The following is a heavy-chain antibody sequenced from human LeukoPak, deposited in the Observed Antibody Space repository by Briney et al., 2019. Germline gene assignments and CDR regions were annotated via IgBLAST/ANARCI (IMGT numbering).Heavy chain of an antibody. CDR3: AREKRGSYCGGDCYSGYYYYYMDV. CDR1: GYTFTGYY. V-gene: IGHV1-2*02. J-gene: IGHJ6*03. D-gene: IGHD2-21*02. CDR2: ISPTSGGT. Sequence: ASVKVSCKASGYTFTGYYMHWVRQAPGQGPEWMGWISPTSGGTNYAQKLQGRVTMTTDTSTSTAYMELRSLRSDDTAVYYCAREKRGSYCGGDCYSGYYYYYMDVWGKGTTVTISS.